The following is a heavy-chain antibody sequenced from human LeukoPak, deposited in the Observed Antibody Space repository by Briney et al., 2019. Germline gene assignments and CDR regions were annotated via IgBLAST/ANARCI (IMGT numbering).Heavy chain of an antibody. CDR2: ISYSGST. D-gene: IGHD3-10*01. CDR1: GGSISSYY. J-gene: IGHJ4*02. Sequence: SETLSLTCTVSGGSISSYYWSWLRQPPGKGLEWIGYISYSGSTDYNPSLKSRVTISLDTSKNQFSLRLSSVTAADTAVYYCAREWGLGELSPGYFDYWGQGTLVTVSS. CDR3: AREWGLGELSPGYFDY. V-gene: IGHV4-59*01.